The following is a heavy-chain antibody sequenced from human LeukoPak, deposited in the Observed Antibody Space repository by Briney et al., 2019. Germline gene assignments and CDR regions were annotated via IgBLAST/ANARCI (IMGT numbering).Heavy chain of an antibody. J-gene: IGHJ4*02. V-gene: IGHV1-69*13. D-gene: IGHD3-22*01. CDR1: GYTFTSYG. CDR2: IIPIFGTA. Sequence: SVKVSCKASGYTFTSYGISWVRQAPGQGLEWMGGIIPIFGTANYAQKFQGRVTITADESTSTAYMELSSLRSEDTAVYYCAGSSGYFPLDYWGQGTLVTVSS. CDR3: AGSSGYFPLDY.